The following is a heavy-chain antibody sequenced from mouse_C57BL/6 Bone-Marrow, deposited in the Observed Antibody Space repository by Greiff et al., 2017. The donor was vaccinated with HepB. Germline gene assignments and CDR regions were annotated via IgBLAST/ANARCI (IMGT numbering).Heavy chain of an antibody. Sequence: QVQLQQSGAELARPGASVKLSCKASGYTFTSYGISWVKQRTGQGLEWIGEIYTRSGNTYYNDKFKGKSTLTADKSSSTSYSELRSLTSEDSAVYVCARGDEFAYWGQRTLVTVSA. J-gene: IGHJ3*01. CDR3: ARGDEFAY. CDR2: IYTRSGNT. V-gene: IGHV1-81*01. CDR1: GYTFTSYG.